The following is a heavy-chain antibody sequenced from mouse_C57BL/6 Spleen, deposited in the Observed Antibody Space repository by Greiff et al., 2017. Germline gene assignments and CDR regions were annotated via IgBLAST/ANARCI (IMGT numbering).Heavy chain of an antibody. CDR1: GYTFTSYW. CDR3: ARKMGADCNYVGY. CDR2: IYPGSGST. V-gene: IGHV1-55*01. J-gene: IGHJ2*01. Sequence: VQLQQPGAELVKPGASVKMSCTASGYTFTSYWITWVQQRPGPGLEWIGDIYPGSGSTNYNEKFKSKATLTVDTSSSTAYMQLSSLTSEDSAVYYCARKMGADCNYVGYWGQGTTLTVSS.